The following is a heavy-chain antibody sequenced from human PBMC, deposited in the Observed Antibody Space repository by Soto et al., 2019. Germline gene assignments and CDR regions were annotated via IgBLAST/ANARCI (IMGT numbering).Heavy chain of an antibody. CDR3: ARESPQTYYFDY. V-gene: IGHV1-46*03. CDR2: INLSYGST. Sequence: ASVKVSCKASGYTFTSYYIHWVRQAPGQGLEWMGIINLSYGSTTFAQKFQGRITMTRDTSTSTVYMELSSLRSEDTAVYYCARESPQTYYFDYWGRGTLVTVS. CDR1: GYTFTSYY. J-gene: IGHJ4*02.